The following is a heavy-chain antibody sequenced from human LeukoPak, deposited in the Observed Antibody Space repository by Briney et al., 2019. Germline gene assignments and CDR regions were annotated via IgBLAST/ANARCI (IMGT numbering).Heavy chain of an antibody. CDR3: ARDSGLGNDAFDI. J-gene: IGHJ3*02. D-gene: IGHD3-10*01. V-gene: IGHV6-1*01. Sequence: SQTLSLTCAISGDSVSSNIAAWNWIRQSPSRGLEWLGRTYYRSKWYYDYALSVKSRITINPETSKNQFSLLLNSVTPEDTALYYCARDSGLGNDAFDIWGQGTMVTVSS. CDR1: GDSVSSNIAA. CDR2: TYYRSKWYY.